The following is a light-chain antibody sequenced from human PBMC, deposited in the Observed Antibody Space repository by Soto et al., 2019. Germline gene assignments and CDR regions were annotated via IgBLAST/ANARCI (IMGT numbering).Light chain of an antibody. CDR3: QHNTLYPWT. J-gene: IGKJ1*01. CDR2: AAS. CDR1: QSISSW. V-gene: IGKV1-5*01. Sequence: DIQMTQSPSTLSASVGDRVTITCRASQSISSWLAWYQQKPGKAPTLLIYAASSLESGVPSRFSGSGSGTEYNLTISSLQPDDFATYYCQHNTLYPWTFGQGTKVEIQ.